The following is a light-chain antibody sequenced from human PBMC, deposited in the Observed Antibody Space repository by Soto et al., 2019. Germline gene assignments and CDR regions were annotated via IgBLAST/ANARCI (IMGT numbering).Light chain of an antibody. V-gene: IGKV1-5*03. J-gene: IGKJ1*01. Sequence: DIQMTQSPSTLSASVGDRVTITCRASQSISVWLAWFQQKPGNAPKLLIYKASTLESGVPSRFSGSGSGTEFTLTSSSMQPDDSATYYCQQYNNRWTFGQGTKVEI. CDR2: KAS. CDR3: QQYNNRWT. CDR1: QSISVW.